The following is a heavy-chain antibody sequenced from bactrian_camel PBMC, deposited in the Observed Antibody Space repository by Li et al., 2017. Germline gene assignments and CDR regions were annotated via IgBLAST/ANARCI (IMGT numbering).Heavy chain of an antibody. CDR1: GDIGSIDA. J-gene: IGHJ6*01. CDR2: IGGDDTT. CDR3: AARGCWDSWSFGY. D-gene: IGHD6*01. V-gene: IGHV3S53*01. Sequence: HVQLVESGGGSVKAGGSLRLSCSASGDIGSIDAFGWFRLAPGKEREGVAIIGGDDTTTYADSVKGRFTISRDSAKNTLYLQMNSLKPEDTAMYVCAARGCWDSWSFGYWGQGTQVTVS.